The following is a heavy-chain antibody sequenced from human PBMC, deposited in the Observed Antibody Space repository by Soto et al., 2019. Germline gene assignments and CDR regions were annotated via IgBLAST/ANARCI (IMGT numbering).Heavy chain of an antibody. Sequence: EVQLLESGGGLVQPGGSLRLSCAASGFTFSSYAMSWVRQAPGKGLEWVYAISGSAGSTYYADSVKGRFTIARDNSNNTLYLQMNSLRAEDTAVYYCAKEVSIYDFCIGYSQDAFDIWGQGTMVTVSS. CDR3: AKEVSIYDFCIGYSQDAFDI. CDR1: GFTFSSYA. D-gene: IGHD3-3*01. V-gene: IGHV3-23*01. J-gene: IGHJ3*02. CDR2: ISGSAGST.